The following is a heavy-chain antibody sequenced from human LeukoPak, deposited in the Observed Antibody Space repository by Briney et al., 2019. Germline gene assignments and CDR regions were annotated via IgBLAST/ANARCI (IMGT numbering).Heavy chain of an antibody. V-gene: IGHV3-23*01. CDR1: GFTFSSYA. D-gene: IGHD6-19*01. J-gene: IGHJ4*02. CDR2: IGSGGTT. Sequence: GGSLRLSCAASGFTFSSYAMSWVRQAPGKGLEWVSAIGSGGTTYYADSVKGRFTISRDNSKNTLFLQMNSLRAEDTAVYYCATRVGIAVPGLCKDWGQGTVVTVSS. CDR3: ATRVGIAVPGLCKD.